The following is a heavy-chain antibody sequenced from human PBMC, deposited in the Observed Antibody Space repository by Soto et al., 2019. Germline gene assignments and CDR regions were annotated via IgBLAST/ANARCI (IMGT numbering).Heavy chain of an antibody. J-gene: IGHJ4*02. V-gene: IGHV3-33*01. D-gene: IGHD3-10*01. Sequence: QVQLVESGGRVVQPGRSLRLSCAASGFTFSGYVMHWGRQAPGKGLEWVAIIWYDESRKEYADSVKGRFTISRDNSKNAVDLQMDSLGDEGTAVYYCARDNRHYRSGSIDYWGQGTLVTVSS. CDR3: ARDNRHYRSGSIDY. CDR2: IWYDESRK. CDR1: GFTFSGYV.